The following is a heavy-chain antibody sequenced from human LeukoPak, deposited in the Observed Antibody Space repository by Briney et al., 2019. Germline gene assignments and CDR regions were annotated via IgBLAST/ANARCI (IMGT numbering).Heavy chain of an antibody. CDR1: GGSISSRSYY. CDR2: MYYSGST. J-gene: IGHJ5*02. D-gene: IGHD3-10*01. CDR3: AREVIGELGNWFDP. Sequence: PSETLSLTCTVSGGSISSRSYYWDWIRQPPGKGLEWIGSMYYSGSTHYNPSLKSRVTISVDTSKNQFSLKMGSVTAADTAVYYCAREVIGELGNWFDPWGQGTLVIVSS. V-gene: IGHV4-39*02.